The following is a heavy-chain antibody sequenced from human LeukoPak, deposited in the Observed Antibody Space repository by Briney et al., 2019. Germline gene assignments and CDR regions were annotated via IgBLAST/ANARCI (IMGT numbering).Heavy chain of an antibody. J-gene: IGHJ5*02. D-gene: IGHD3-3*01. CDR3: ARRWTTSDYYTVLDP. CDR1: GGSITSHS. V-gene: IGHV4-59*11. Sequence: SETLSLTCSVSGGSITSHSWSWIRQPPGKGLEWIGYIYHSGSADYNPSLKSRVTISVDTSKKQVSLELRSVTAADTAVYFCARRWTTSDYYTVLDPWGQGTLVTVSS. CDR2: IYHSGSA.